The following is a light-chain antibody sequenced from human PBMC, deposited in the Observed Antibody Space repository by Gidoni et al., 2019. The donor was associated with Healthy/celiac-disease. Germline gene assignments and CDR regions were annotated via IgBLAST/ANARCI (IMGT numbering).Light chain of an antibody. CDR1: QSISSY. CDR2: AAS. CDR3: QQSYSTPH. Sequence: DIQLTQSPSSLSASVGDRVTITCRASQSISSYFNWYQQKPGKAPKLLIYAASSLQSGVPSRFSGSGSGTDFTLTSSSLQPEDFATYYCQQSYSTPHFGQGTKLEIK. J-gene: IGKJ2*01. V-gene: IGKV1-39*01.